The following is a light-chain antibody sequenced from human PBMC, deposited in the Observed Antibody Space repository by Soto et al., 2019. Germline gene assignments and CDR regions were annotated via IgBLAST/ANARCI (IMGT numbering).Light chain of an antibody. CDR1: QSVGRY. CDR3: LHRNNWPWT. CDR2: DAS. V-gene: IGKV3-11*01. Sequence: EIVLTQSPAILSLSPGERATLSCRASQSVGRYLVWYQQKPGQAPSLLIYDASNKASGVPARFSGSGSGTDFNLTISSLESEDFAVYCRLHRNNWPWTLGHGTRVEIK. J-gene: IGKJ1*01.